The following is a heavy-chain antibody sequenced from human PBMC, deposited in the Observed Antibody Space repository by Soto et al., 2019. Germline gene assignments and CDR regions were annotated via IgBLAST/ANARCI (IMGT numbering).Heavy chain of an antibody. CDR2: IYYSGST. V-gene: IGHV4-31*03. CDR3: ARDTSGATKGDAFDI. CDR1: GGSISSGGYY. Sequence: NPSETLSLTCTVSGGSISSGGYYWSWIRQHPGKGLEWIGYIYYSGSTYYNPSLKSRVTISVDTSKNQFSLKLSSVTAADTAVYYCARDTSGATKGDAFDIWGQGTMVTVSS. J-gene: IGHJ3*02.